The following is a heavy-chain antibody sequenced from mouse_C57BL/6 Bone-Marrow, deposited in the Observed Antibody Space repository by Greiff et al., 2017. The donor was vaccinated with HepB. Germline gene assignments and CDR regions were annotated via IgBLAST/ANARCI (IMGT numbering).Heavy chain of an antibody. CDR1: GFTFTDYY. Sequence: EVQLVESGGGLVQPGGSLSLSCAASGFTFTDYYMSWVRQPPGKALEWLGFIRNKANGYTTEYSASVKGRFTISRVNSQSILYLQMNALRAEDSATYYCARYSAAQATPFAYWGQGTLVTVSA. V-gene: IGHV7-3*01. CDR2: IRNKANGYTT. D-gene: IGHD3-2*02. CDR3: ARYSAAQATPFAY. J-gene: IGHJ3*01.